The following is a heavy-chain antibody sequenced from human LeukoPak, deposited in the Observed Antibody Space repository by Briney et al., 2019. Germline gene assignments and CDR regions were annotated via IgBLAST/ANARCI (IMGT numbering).Heavy chain of an antibody. CDR3: ASDLKSGYVDF. V-gene: IGHV3-33*01. J-gene: IGHJ4*02. D-gene: IGHD3-3*01. CDR1: GFTFSDYG. CDR2: IYDDGTKE. Sequence: GRSLRLSCVASGFTFSDYGIHWVRQAPGKGLEWVAVIYDDGTKEHFADSVKGRFTISRDQSKNTAVLQMNSLRVEDTAVYYCASDLKSGYVDFWGQGTLVTVSS.